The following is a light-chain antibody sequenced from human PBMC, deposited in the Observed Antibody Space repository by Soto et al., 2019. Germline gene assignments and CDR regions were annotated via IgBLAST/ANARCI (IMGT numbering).Light chain of an antibody. CDR2: GAS. CDR3: QQYGSSPLT. CDR1: QSVTSNY. J-gene: IGKJ4*01. V-gene: IGKV3-20*01. Sequence: EIVLTQSPGTLSLSPGERSTLSCRASQSVTSNYLAWYQQRPGQAPRLLISGASSRATGIPDRFSGSGSGTDFTLTSSRLEPEDFAVYYCQQYGSSPLTFGGGTKVEIK.